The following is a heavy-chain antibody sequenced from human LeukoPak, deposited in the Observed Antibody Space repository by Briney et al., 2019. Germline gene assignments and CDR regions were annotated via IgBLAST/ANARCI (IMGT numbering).Heavy chain of an antibody. D-gene: IGHD5-24*01. CDR2: IYYSGST. V-gene: IGHV4-39*01. CDR3: ANSYNFDY. J-gene: IGHJ4*02. CDR1: GGSISSSSYY. Sequence: PSETLSLTCTVSGGSISSSSYYWGWIRQPPGKGLEWIGSIYYSGSTYCNPSLKSRVTISVDTSKNQFSLRLSSVTAADTAVYYCANSYNFDYWGQGTLVTVSS.